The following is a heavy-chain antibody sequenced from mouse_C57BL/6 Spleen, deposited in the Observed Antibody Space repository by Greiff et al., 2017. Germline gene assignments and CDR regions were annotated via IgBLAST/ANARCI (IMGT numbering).Heavy chain of an antibody. V-gene: IGHV1-58*01. Sequence: VQLQQSGAELVRPGSSVKMSCKTSGYTFTSSGLNWVKQRPGQGREGIGYIYIGNGYTEYNEKFKGKATLTSDTSSSTAYMQLSSLTSEDSAIYFCARSGTTVVEDYAMDYWGQGTSVTVSS. CDR1: GYTFTSSG. D-gene: IGHD1-1*01. CDR2: IYIGNGYT. CDR3: ARSGTTVVEDYAMDY. J-gene: IGHJ4*01.